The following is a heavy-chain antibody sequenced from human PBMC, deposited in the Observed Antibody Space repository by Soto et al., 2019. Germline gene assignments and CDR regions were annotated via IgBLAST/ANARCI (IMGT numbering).Heavy chain of an antibody. CDR1: GFTFSRYG. V-gene: IGHV3-33*01. D-gene: IGHD1-20*01. CDR3: AREIDNWNDVSGFDR. CDR2: IWYDGSNQ. J-gene: IGHJ5*02. Sequence: QVQLVESGGGVVQPGRSLRLSCAASGFTFSRYGMHWVRQAPGKGLEWVAVIWYDGSNQYYADSVKGRFTISRDNSKNTRYLQMNSLRAEDTAVYYCAREIDNWNDVSGFDRWGQGTLVTVSS.